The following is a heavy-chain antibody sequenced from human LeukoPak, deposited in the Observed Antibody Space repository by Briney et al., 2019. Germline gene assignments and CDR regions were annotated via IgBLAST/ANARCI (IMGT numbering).Heavy chain of an antibody. CDR2: INPNSGGT. CDR3: ARDSQSSGHPVRILDY. J-gene: IGHJ4*02. V-gene: IGHV1-2*02. Sequence: ASVKVSCKASGYTFTGYYMHWVRQAPGQGLEWMGWINPNSGGTNYAQKFQGRVTMTRDTSISTAYMELSRLRSDDTAVYYCARDSQSSGHPVRILDYWGQGTLVTVSS. CDR1: GYTFTGYY. D-gene: IGHD2-15*01.